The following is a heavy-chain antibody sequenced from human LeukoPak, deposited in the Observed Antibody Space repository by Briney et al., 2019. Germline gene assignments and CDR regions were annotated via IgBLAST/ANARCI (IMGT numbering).Heavy chain of an antibody. CDR3: AKDPLYGGNREGDY. D-gene: IGHD4-23*01. J-gene: IGHJ4*02. CDR2: ISSSGSTI. Sequence: GGSLRLSCAASGFTFSSYEMNWVRQAPGKGLEWVSYISSSGSTIYYADSVKGRFTISRDNAKNSLYLQMNSLRAEDTAVYYCAKDPLYGGNREGDYWGQGTLVTVSS. V-gene: IGHV3-48*03. CDR1: GFTFSSYE.